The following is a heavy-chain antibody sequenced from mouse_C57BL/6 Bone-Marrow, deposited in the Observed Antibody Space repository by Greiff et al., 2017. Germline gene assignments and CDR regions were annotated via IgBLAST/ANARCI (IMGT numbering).Heavy chain of an antibody. CDR3: ARDGGWDYFDY. J-gene: IGHJ2*01. CDR2: INYDGSST. CDR1: GFTFSDYY. V-gene: IGHV5-16*01. Sequence: EVKLMESEGGLVQPGSSMKLSCTASGFTFSDYYMAWVRQVPEKGLEWVANINYDGSSTYYLDSLKSRFIISRDNAKNILYLQMSSLKSEDTATYYCARDGGWDYFDYWGKGTTLTVSS. D-gene: IGHD3-3*01.